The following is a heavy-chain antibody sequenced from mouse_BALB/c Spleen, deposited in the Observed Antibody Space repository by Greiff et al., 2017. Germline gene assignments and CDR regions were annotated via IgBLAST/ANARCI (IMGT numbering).Heavy chain of an antibody. Sequence: EVQRVESGPGLVKPSQSLSLTCTVTGYSITSDYAWNWIRQFPGNKLEWMGYISYSGSTSYNPSLKSRISITRDTSKNQFFLQLNSVTTEDTATYYCARSDGNYRDWYFDVWGAGTTVTVSS. V-gene: IGHV3-2*02. CDR1: GYSITSDYA. J-gene: IGHJ1*01. CDR2: ISYSGST. CDR3: ARSDGNYRDWYFDV. D-gene: IGHD2-1*01.